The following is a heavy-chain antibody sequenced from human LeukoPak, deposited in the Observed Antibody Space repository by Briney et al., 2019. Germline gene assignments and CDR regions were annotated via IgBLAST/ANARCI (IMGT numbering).Heavy chain of an antibody. V-gene: IGHV3-64D*06. D-gene: IGHD3-16*01. CDR3: VKSERGYLWGSYYNY. Sequence: GGSLRLSCSASGFTFSTSAMHWVRQAPGKGLEYASALGTNGGNTYYADSVRGRFTISRDNSKNTLFLQMSSLRPEDTAVYYCVKSERGYLWGSYYNYWGQGTLVTVSS. J-gene: IGHJ4*02. CDR2: LGTNGGNT. CDR1: GFTFSTSA.